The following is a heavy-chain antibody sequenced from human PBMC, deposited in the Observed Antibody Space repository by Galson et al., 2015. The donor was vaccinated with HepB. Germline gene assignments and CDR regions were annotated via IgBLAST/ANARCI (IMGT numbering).Heavy chain of an antibody. J-gene: IGHJ4*02. D-gene: IGHD2/OR15-2a*01. CDR1: GFTFSTCA. CDR3: AKGDIVIVQSGYYFDS. V-gene: IGHV3-23*01. CDR2: INSNGGNT. Sequence: SLRLSCAASGFTFSTCAMSWVRQAPGRGLEWVSDINSNGGNTYYTDSVRGRFTISRDNPKNTLYLHMNSLRAEDTALYYCAKGDIVIVQSGYYFDSWGQGTLVTVSS.